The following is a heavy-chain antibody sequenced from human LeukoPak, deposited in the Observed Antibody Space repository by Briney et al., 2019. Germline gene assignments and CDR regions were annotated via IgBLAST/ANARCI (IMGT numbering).Heavy chain of an antibody. CDR2: INHSGTT. CDR3: ARARMDV. Sequence: SSETLSLTCAVYGGSFSEYYWSWIRQPPGKGLEWIGDINHSGTTNYNPSLKSRVTISKETSKKQFSLKLSSVTAADTAAYYCARARMDVWGQGITVTVSS. J-gene: IGHJ6*02. V-gene: IGHV4-34*01. CDR1: GGSFSEYY.